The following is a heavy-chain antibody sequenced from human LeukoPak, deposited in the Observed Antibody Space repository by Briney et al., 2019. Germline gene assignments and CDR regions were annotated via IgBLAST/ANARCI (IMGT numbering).Heavy chain of an antibody. CDR3: ATGTMVRGVIVDH. D-gene: IGHD3-10*01. V-gene: IGHV4-4*07. Sequence: PSETLSLTCTVSGGSISSYFWSWIRQPAGKGLEWIGRIYTSGSTNYNPSLKSRVTMSVDTSKNQFSLKLSSVSAADTAVYYCATGTMVRGVIVDHWGPGTLVTVSS. J-gene: IGHJ4*02. CDR2: IYTSGST. CDR1: GGSISSYF.